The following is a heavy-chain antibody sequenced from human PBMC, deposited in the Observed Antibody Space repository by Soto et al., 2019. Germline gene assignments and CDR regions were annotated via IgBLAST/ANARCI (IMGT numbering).Heavy chain of an antibody. Sequence: GASVKVSCKASGYTFTGYYLHWVRQAPGQGLEWMGWINPNSGGTNYAQKFQGRVTMTRDTSISTAYMELSRLRSDDTAVYYCERGRNGTTSYFDYWGQGNLVTVSS. V-gene: IGHV1-2*02. CDR3: ERGRNGTTSYFDY. CDR2: INPNSGGT. J-gene: IGHJ4*02. CDR1: GYTFTGYY. D-gene: IGHD1-1*01.